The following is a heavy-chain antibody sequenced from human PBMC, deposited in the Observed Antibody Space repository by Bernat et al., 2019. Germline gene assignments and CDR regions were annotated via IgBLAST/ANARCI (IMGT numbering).Heavy chain of an antibody. CDR2: IFSGGST. V-gene: IGHV3-53*01. CDR1: GFTVSSNY. Sequence: EVQLVESGGGLIQPGGSLRLSCAASGFTVSSNYMSWVRQAPGKGLEWVSVIFSGGSTYYADSVKGRFTISRDNSKNTLYLQMNSLRAEDTTVYYCARELSSGWYDYWGQGTLVTVSS. D-gene: IGHD6-19*01. CDR3: ARELSSGWYDY. J-gene: IGHJ4*02.